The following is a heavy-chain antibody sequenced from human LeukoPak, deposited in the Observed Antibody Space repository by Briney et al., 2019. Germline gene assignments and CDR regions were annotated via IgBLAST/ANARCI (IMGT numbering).Heavy chain of an antibody. V-gene: IGHV1-2*02. CDR3: ARADRLHGGPYLIGP. CDR2: INPNSGGT. CDR1: GYTFTDYY. D-gene: IGHD2-21*01. Sequence: ASVKVSCKTSGYTFTDYYLHWVRQAPGQGLERMGWINPNSGGTSSAQKFQGRVTMTRDTSITTVYMEVSWLTSDDTAIYYCARADRLHGGPYLIGPWGQGTLVTVSS. J-gene: IGHJ5*02.